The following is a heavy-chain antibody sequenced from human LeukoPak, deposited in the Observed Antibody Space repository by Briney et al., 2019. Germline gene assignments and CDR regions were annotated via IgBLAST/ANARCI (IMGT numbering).Heavy chain of an antibody. D-gene: IGHD5-18*01. V-gene: IGHV2-5*02. CDR3: AHSSSQLWPPGAFDI. CDR2: IYWDDDK. CDR1: GFSLSPSGVG. Sequence: SGPTLVKPTQTLTLTCTFSGFSLSPSGVGVGWIRQPPGKALEWLALIYWDDDKRYSPSLKSRLTITKDTSKNQVVLTMTNMDPVDTATYYCAHSSSQLWPPGAFDIWSQGTMVTVSS. J-gene: IGHJ3*02.